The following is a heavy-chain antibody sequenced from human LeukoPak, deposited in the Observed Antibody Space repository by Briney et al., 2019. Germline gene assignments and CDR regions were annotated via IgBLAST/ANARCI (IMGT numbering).Heavy chain of an antibody. CDR1: GYSINNYW. Sequence: GESLKISCKGSGYSINNYWIGWVRQMPGKGLEWMGIIYPADSDIRYSPSFQGQVTISADKSISTAYLQWSSLKASDTAMYYCARQSGSTYSSSGDYFDYWGQGTLVTVSS. CDR3: ARQSGSTYSSSGDYFDY. J-gene: IGHJ4*02. D-gene: IGHD6-13*01. CDR2: IYPADSDI. V-gene: IGHV5-51*01.